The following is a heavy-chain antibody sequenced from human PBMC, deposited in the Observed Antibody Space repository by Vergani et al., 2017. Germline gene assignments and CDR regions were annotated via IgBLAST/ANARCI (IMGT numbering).Heavy chain of an antibody. Sequence: QVQLQESGPGLVKPSQTLSLSCSVSSGSISSGDYYWTWIRQPAGKGLQYLGRIYTSGSTNYNPSLRSRLSMSRDTSKNQFSLKIMSVTAADTAVYYCARFDPQMEQPHYWGQGSLVTVSS. J-gene: IGHJ4*02. CDR2: IYTSGST. CDR3: ARFDPQMEQPHY. CDR1: SGSISSGDYY. D-gene: IGHD5-24*01. V-gene: IGHV4-61*02.